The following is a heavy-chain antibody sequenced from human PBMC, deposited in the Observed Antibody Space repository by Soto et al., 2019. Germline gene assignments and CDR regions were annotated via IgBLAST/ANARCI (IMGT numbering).Heavy chain of an antibody. CDR3: ARRSGEYYYDSSGYYGMDV. Sequence: PGESLKISCKGSGYSFTSCWIGWVRQMPGKGLEWMGIIYPGDSDTRYSPSFQGQVTISADKSISTAYLQWSSLKASDTAMYYCARRSGEYYYDSSGYYGMDVWGQGTTVTVS. V-gene: IGHV5-51*01. D-gene: IGHD3-22*01. CDR2: IYPGDSDT. J-gene: IGHJ6*02. CDR1: GYSFTSCW.